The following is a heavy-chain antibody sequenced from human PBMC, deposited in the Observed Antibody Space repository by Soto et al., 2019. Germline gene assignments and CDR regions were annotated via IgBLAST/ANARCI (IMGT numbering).Heavy chain of an antibody. CDR3: ERDEQYSSLWHPIDS. Sequence: QVQLVQSGAEVRKPGASVKVYCKASGYTFTDYGISWVRQAPGQRLEWMGWIHTYNGNKNNAQKLQGRVNMTKDTSTSTAYMELRTLRSDDTAVYYCERDEQYSSLWHPIDSWGQGTLVAVSS. CDR2: IHTYNGNK. J-gene: IGHJ4*02. V-gene: IGHV1-18*01. CDR1: GYTFTDYG. D-gene: IGHD3-22*01.